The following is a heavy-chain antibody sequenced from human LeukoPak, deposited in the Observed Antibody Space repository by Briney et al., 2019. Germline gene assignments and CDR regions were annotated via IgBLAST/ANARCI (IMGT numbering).Heavy chain of an antibody. D-gene: IGHD6-6*01. V-gene: IGHV4-59*08. J-gene: IGHJ3*02. CDR2: IYYSGST. Sequence: SETLSLTCTVSGGSISSYYWSWIRQPPGKGLEWIGYIYYSGSTNYNPSLKSRVTISVDTSKNQFSLKLSSVTAADTAVYYCASGGWYSSSPDFGVNAFDIWGQGTMVTVSS. CDR1: GGSISSYY. CDR3: ASGGWYSSSPDFGVNAFDI.